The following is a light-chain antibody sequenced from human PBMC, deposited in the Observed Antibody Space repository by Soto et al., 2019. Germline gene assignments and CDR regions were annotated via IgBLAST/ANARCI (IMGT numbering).Light chain of an antibody. V-gene: IGLV2-14*01. CDR2: DVS. CDR3: SSYTSSSTLV. CDR1: SSDVGGYNY. Sequence: QSALTQPASVSGSPGQSTTISCTGTSSDVGGYNYVSWHQQHPGKAPKVMIYDVSNRPSGVSNRFSGSKSGNTASLTISGLQAEDEADYYCSSYTSSSTLVFGGGTKLTVL. J-gene: IGLJ2*01.